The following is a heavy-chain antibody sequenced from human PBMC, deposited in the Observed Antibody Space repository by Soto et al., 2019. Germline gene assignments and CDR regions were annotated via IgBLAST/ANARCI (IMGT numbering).Heavy chain of an antibody. CDR1: GFTFSGSA. CDR2: IRSKANSYAT. CDR3: TTLLLWFGELDFQH. D-gene: IGHD3-10*01. J-gene: IGHJ1*01. V-gene: IGHV3-73*01. Sequence: EVQLVESGGGLVQPGGSLKLSCAASGFTFSGSAMHWVRQASGKGLEWVGRIRSKANSYATAYAASVKGRFTISRDDSTNTAYLQMNSLKTEDTAVYYCTTLLLWFGELDFQHWGQGTLVTVSS.